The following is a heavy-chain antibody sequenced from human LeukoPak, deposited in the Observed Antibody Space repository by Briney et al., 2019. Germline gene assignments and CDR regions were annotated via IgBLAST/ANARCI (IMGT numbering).Heavy chain of an antibody. V-gene: IGHV1-8*03. CDR3: AISPGYSSSWCLDY. D-gene: IGHD6-13*01. CDR1: GYTFTSYD. J-gene: IGHJ4*02. CDR2: MNPNSGNT. Sequence: ASVKVSCKASGYTFTSYDINWVRQATGQGLEWMGWMNPNSGNTGYAQKFQGRVTITRNISISTAYMELSSLRSEDTAVYYCAISPGYSSSWCLDYWGQGTLVTVSS.